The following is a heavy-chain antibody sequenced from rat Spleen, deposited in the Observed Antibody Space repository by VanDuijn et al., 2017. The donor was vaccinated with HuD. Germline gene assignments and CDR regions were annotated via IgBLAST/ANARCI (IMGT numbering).Heavy chain of an antibody. Sequence: EVQLVESGGGLVQPGRSLKLSCAASGFTFSDYYMAWVRQAPTKGLEWVATIVFESSGVYYRNSVKGRFTLSRDNTRNTLYLQMDGLKSEDTATYYCVTTYFGYGYLDYWGQGVLVTVSS. CDR2: IVFESSGV. CDR3: VTTYFGYGYLDY. CDR1: GFTFSDYY. V-gene: IGHV5-7*01. D-gene: IGHD1-9*01. J-gene: IGHJ2*01.